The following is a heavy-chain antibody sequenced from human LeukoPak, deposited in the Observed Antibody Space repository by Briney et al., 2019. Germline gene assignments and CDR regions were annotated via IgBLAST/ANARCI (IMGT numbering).Heavy chain of an antibody. D-gene: IGHD5-12*01. V-gene: IGHV4-30-4*01. J-gene: IGHJ4*02. CDR3: ASGSGYDLGDY. CDR2: IYYSGST. CDR1: GGSISSGDYY. Sequence: PSETLSLTCTVSGGSISSGDYYWSWIRQPPGKGLEWIGYIYYSGSTYYNPSLKSRVTISVDTSKNQFSLKLSSVTAADTAVYYWASGSGYDLGDYWGQGTLVTVSS.